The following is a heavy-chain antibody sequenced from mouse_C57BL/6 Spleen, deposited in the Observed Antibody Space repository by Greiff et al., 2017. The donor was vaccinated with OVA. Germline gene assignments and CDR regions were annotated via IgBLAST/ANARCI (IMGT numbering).Heavy chain of an antibody. V-gene: IGHV5-4*01. D-gene: IGHD1-1*01. J-gene: IGHJ2*01. CDR2: ISDGGSYT. Sequence: VQLKQSGGGLVKPGGSLKLSCAASGFTFSSYAMSWVRQTPEKRLEWVATISDGGSYTYDPDNVKGRFTISRDNAKNNLYLQMSHLKSEDTAMYYCARGGTVVIDYWGQGTTLTVSS. CDR3: ARGGTVVIDY. CDR1: GFTFSSYA.